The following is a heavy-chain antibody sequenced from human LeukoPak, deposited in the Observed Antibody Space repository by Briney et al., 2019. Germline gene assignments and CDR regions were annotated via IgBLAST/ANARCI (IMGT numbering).Heavy chain of an antibody. Sequence: PSETLSLTCTVSGGSISSSSYYWSWIRQPAGKGLEWIGRIYTSGSTNYNPSLKSRVTISVDTSKNQFSLKLSSVTAADTAVYYCARVEALWFGEIDVWGKGTTVTISS. CDR1: GGSISSSSYY. D-gene: IGHD3-10*01. CDR2: IYTSGST. CDR3: ARVEALWFGEIDV. J-gene: IGHJ6*04. V-gene: IGHV4-61*02.